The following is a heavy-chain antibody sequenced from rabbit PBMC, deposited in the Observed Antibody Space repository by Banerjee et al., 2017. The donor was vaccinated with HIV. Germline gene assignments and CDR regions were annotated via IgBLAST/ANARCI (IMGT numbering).Heavy chain of an antibody. CDR1: GFDFSSYYM. Sequence: QQQLEETGGGLVQPGGSLTLSCKASGFDFSSYYMSWVRQAPGKGLEWIACIYAGSSGSTYYASWAKGRFTISKTSSTTVTLQMTSLTAADTATYFCARNDDYGDYAFTLWGPGTL. V-gene: IGHV1S45*01. CDR2: IYAGSSGST. J-gene: IGHJ4*01. CDR3: ARNDDYGDYAFTL. D-gene: IGHD2-1*01.